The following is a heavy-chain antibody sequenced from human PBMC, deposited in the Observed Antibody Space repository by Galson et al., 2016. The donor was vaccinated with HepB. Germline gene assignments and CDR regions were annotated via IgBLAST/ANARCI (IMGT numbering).Heavy chain of an antibody. J-gene: IGHJ4*02. D-gene: IGHD6-13*01. CDR1: GFTFSDFG. V-gene: IGHV1-18*01. Sequence: VKVSCRASGFTFSDFGLSWVRQAPGQGLEWMGWISAYSGHTNYPQKFQDRITMTKDTSTRTVYLELRSLISDDTAVYYCAREGISAAGADYWGQGSLVIVSP. CDR3: AREGISAAGADY. CDR2: ISAYSGHT.